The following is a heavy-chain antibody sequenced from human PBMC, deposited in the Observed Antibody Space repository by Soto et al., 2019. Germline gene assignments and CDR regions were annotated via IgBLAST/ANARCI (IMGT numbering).Heavy chain of an antibody. CDR2: IYYSGST. J-gene: IGHJ6*03. V-gene: IGHV4-59*01. D-gene: IGHD2-15*01. CDR1: GGSISSYY. Sequence: SETLSLTCTVSGGSISSYYWSWIRQPPGKGLEWIGYIYYSGSTNYNPSLKSRVTISVDTSKNQFSLKLSSVTAADTAVYYCARTATVPVSYYYYMDVWGKGTTVTVSS. CDR3: ARTATVPVSYYYYMDV.